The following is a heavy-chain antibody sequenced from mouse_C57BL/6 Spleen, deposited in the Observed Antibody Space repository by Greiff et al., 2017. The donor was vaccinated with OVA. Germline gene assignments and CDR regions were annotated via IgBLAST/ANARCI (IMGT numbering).Heavy chain of an antibody. V-gene: IGHV1-61*01. CDR2: IYPSDSET. CDR3: AREGGYDGYAMDY. D-gene: IGHD2-2*01. CDR1: GYTFTSYW. J-gene: IGHJ4*01. Sequence: QVQLKQPGAELVRPGSSVKLSCKASGYTFTSYWMDWVKQRPGQGLEWIGNIYPSDSETHYNQKFKDKATLTVDKSSSTAYMQLSSLTSEDSAVYYCAREGGYDGYAMDYWGQGTSVTVSS.